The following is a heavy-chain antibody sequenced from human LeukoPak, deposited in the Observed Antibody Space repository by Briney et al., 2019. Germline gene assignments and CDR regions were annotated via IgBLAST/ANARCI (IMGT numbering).Heavy chain of an antibody. Sequence: ASVKVSCKASGYTFTGYYMPWMRQAPGQGPEWMGRINPNSGGTNYAQRFQGRVTLTSDTSISTAYMELNNLRSDDTAVYYCARDVEARTWGLGNYWGQGTLVTVSS. CDR1: GYTFTGYY. V-gene: IGHV1-2*06. CDR3: ARDVEARTWGLGNY. CDR2: INPNSGGT. D-gene: IGHD7-27*01. J-gene: IGHJ4*02.